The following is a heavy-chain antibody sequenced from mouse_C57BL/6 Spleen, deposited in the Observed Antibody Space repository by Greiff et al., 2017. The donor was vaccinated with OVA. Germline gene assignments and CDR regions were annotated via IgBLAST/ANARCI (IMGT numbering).Heavy chain of an antibody. D-gene: IGHD1-1*01. CDR1: GYAFSSSW. J-gene: IGHJ3*01. CDR2: IYPGDGDT. Sequence: VQGVESGPELVKPGASVKISCKASGYAFSSSWMNWVKQRPGKGLEWIGRIYPGDGDTNYNGKFKGKATLTADKSSSTAYMQLSSLTSEDSADYFCASTEERGFAYWGQGTLVTVSA. V-gene: IGHV1-82*01. CDR3: ASTEERGFAY.